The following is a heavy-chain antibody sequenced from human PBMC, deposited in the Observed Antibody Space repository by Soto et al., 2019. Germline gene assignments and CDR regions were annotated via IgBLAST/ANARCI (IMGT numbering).Heavy chain of an antibody. CDR2: ISGSGGST. V-gene: IGHV3-23*01. J-gene: IGHJ6*02. CDR1: GFTFSSYA. CDR3: ANPYSSSSVYYYYGMDV. D-gene: IGHD6-6*01. Sequence: PGGSLRLSCAASGFTFSSYAMSWVRQAPGKGLEWVSAISGSGGSTYYADSVKGRFTISRDNSKNTLYLQMNSLRAEDTAVYYCANPYSSSSVYYYYGMDVWGQGTTVTVSS.